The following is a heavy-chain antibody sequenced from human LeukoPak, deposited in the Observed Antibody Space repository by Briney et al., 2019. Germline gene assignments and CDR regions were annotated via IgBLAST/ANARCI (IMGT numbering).Heavy chain of an antibody. V-gene: IGHV3-21*01. Sequence: GGSLRLSCTASAGFTLGDYAMNWVRQAPGKGLEWVSSISSSSSYIYYADSVKGRFTISRDNAKNSLYLQMNSLRAEDTAVYYCARDNHYYDSSGSLSLAFDIWGQGTMVTVSS. D-gene: IGHD3-22*01. J-gene: IGHJ3*02. CDR3: ARDNHYYDSSGSLSLAFDI. CDR1: AGFTLGDYA. CDR2: ISSSSSYI.